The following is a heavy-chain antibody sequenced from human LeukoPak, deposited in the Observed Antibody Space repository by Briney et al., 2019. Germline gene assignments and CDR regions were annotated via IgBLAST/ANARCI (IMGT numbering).Heavy chain of an antibody. V-gene: IGHV3-23*01. Sequence: GGSLRLSCAASGFTFTGHTMTWLRQAPGKGLEWGSIIGGRDDRTYYADSVKGRFTISRDYSNNILYLQMNSLRAEDTAVYYCAKDPNPFYDFWSGYKWGQGTLVTVSS. J-gene: IGHJ4*02. CDR3: AKDPNPFYDFWSGYK. D-gene: IGHD3-3*01. CDR1: GFTFTGHT. CDR2: IGGRDDRT.